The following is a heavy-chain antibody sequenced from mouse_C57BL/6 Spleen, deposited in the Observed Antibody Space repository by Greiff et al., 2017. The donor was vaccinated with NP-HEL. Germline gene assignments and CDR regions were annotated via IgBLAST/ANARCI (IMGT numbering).Heavy chain of an antibody. CDR2: ISDGGSYT. Sequence: EVKLVESGGGLVKPGGSLKLSCAASGFTFSSYAMSWVRQTPEKRLEWVATISDGGSYTYYTDNVKGRFTISRDNAKNNLYLQMSHLKSEDTAMYYCAREGDYHYAMDYWGQGTSVTVSS. CDR1: GFTFSSYA. V-gene: IGHV5-4*01. CDR3: AREGDYHYAMDY. D-gene: IGHD2-4*01. J-gene: IGHJ4*01.